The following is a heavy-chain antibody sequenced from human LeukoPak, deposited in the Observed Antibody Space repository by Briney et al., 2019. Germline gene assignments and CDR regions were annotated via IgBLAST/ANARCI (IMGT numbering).Heavy chain of an antibody. Sequence: SQTLSLTCTVSGGSISSGSYYWSWIRQPPGKGLEWIGYIYYSGSTTYNPSLKSRVTISVDTFKNQFSLKLSSVTAADTAVFYCARHQRGNSDAFTIWGQGTLVTVSS. CDR1: GGSISSGSYY. CDR2: IYYSGST. J-gene: IGHJ3*02. D-gene: IGHD4-23*01. CDR3: ARHQRGNSDAFTI. V-gene: IGHV4-61*01.